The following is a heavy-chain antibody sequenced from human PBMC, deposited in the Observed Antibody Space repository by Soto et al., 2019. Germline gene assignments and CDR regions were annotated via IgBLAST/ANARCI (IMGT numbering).Heavy chain of an antibody. Sequence: QVQLQESGPGLVKPSQTLSLTCTVSGGSISRGDYYWSWIRQPPGKGLEWIGYIYYHGRAYYSPSLKSRVTISVDTSKNQFSLRLSSVTAADTAVYYCTRVTPMASIHWGQGTLVTVSS. CDR1: GGSISRGDYY. CDR2: IYYHGRA. CDR3: TRVTPMASIH. V-gene: IGHV4-30-4*01. D-gene: IGHD5-12*01. J-gene: IGHJ4*02.